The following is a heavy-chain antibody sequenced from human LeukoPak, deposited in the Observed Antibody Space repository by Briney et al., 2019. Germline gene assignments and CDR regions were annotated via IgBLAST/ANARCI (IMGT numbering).Heavy chain of an antibody. CDR1: GFTFSSYG. CDR2: IWYDGSNK. D-gene: IGHD3-3*01. Sequence: GRSLRLSCAASGFTFSSYGMHWVRQAPGKGLEWVAVIWYDGSNKYYADSVKGRFTISRDNSKNTLYLQMNSLRAEDTAVYYCAKSAAYYDFWSGYPQGMDVWGKGTTVTVSS. CDR3: AKSAAYYDFWSGYPQGMDV. V-gene: IGHV3-33*06. J-gene: IGHJ6*04.